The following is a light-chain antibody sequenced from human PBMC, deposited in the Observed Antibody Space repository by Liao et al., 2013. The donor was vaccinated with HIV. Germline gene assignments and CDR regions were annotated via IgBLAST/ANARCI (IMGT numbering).Light chain of an antibody. CDR3: QSADSSGTHVV. Sequence: SYELTQPPSVSVSPGQTARITCSGDALSKQYAYWYQQRPGQAPVLVIYKDSERPSGIPERFSGSSSGTTVTLTINGVQAEDEADYYCQSADSSGTHVVFGGGTKLTVL. J-gene: IGLJ2*01. CDR1: ALSKQY. V-gene: IGLV3-25*03. CDR2: KDS.